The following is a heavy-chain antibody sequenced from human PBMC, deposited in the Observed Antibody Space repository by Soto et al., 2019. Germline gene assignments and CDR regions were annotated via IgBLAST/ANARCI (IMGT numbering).Heavy chain of an antibody. J-gene: IGHJ4*02. V-gene: IGHV1-2*02. Sequence: ASLKVSCKASGYTFTGYYMHWVRQAPGQGLEWMGWINPNSGGTNYAQKFQGRFTISRDNSKNTLYLQMNSLGPEDTAVYYCAKESMNRGVNDYWGQGTLVTVSS. D-gene: IGHD3-10*01. CDR2: INPNSGGT. CDR1: GYTFTGYY. CDR3: AKESMNRGVNDY.